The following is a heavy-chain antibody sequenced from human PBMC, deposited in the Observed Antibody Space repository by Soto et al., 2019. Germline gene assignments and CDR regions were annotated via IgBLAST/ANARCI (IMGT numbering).Heavy chain of an antibody. D-gene: IGHD5-18*01. CDR1: GFSLTTSGVG. J-gene: IGHJ4*02. Sequence: ESGPTLVNPTQTLTLTCTFSGFSLTTSGVGVGWIRQPPGKALEWLALIFWNDDERYSPSLNSRLTITKDTSKNQVVLTMTNMDPVETAKYYCVNKRYSYDPFGYWGRGTLVTVSS. CDR2: IFWNDDE. CDR3: VNKRYSYDPFGY. V-gene: IGHV2-5*01.